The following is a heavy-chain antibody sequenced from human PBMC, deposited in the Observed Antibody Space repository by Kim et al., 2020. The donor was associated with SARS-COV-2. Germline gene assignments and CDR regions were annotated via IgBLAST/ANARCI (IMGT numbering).Heavy chain of an antibody. V-gene: IGHV1-18*01. Sequence: ASVKVSCKASGYTFTSYGISWVRQAPGQGLEWMGWISAYNGNTNYAQKLQGRVTMTTDTSTSTANMELRSLRSDDTAVYYCARGRNTFGGVIVIDFDYWGQGTLVTVSS. CDR1: GYTFTSYG. CDR3: ARGRNTFGGVIVIDFDY. J-gene: IGHJ4*02. CDR2: ISAYNGNT. D-gene: IGHD3-16*02.